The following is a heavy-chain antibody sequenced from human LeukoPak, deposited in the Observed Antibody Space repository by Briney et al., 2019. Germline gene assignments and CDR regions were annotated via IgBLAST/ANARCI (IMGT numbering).Heavy chain of an antibody. J-gene: IGHJ4*02. CDR2: IYSGGST. Sequence: GGSLRLSCAASGFTFSRSAMTWVRQTPGKGLEWVLVIYSGGSTYYADSVKGRFTISRDNSKNTLYLQMNSLRAEDTAVYYCARDPRDWGQGTLVTVSS. V-gene: IGHV3-66*01. CDR3: ARDPRD. CDR1: GFTFSRSA.